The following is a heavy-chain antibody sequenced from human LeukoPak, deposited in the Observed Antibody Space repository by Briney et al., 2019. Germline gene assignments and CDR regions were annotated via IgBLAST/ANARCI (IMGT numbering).Heavy chain of an antibody. CDR2: INHSGST. CDR3: ARGGTALLWFGERNWFDP. Sequence: PSETLSLTCAVYGGSFSGYYWSWIRQPPGKGLEWIGEINHSGSTNYNPSLKSRVTISVDTSKNQFSLKLSSVTATDTAVYYCARGGTALLWFGERNWFDPWGQGTLVTVSS. D-gene: IGHD3-10*01. CDR1: GGSFSGYY. V-gene: IGHV4-34*01. J-gene: IGHJ5*02.